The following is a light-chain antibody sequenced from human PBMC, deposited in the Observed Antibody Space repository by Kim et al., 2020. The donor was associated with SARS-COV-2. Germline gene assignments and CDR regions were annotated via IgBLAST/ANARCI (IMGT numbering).Light chain of an antibody. CDR1: SSDVGGYNY. Sequence: GRTITISCSRTSSDVGGYNYVSQYQQHPGNAPKLMIYEVSKPPSGVPDRFSGSKSGNTASLTVSGLQAEDEADYYCSSYAGSNNLVFGGGTQLTVL. CDR3: SSYAGSNNLV. V-gene: IGLV2-8*01. CDR2: EVS. J-gene: IGLJ2*01.